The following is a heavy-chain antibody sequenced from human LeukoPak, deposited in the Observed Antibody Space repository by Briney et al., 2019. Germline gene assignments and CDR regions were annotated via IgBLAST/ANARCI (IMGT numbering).Heavy chain of an antibody. Sequence: PSETLSLTCGVSSGSLSGYYWRWIRQPPGGGLEWLGEITHSGSPNYNPSLKSRVTISGDTSKMQFSLNLTSVTAADTGVYYCARGVDLWGRGTPVTVSS. V-gene: IGHV4-34*01. J-gene: IGHJ2*01. CDR2: ITHSGSP. CDR3: ARGVDL. CDR1: SGSLSGYY.